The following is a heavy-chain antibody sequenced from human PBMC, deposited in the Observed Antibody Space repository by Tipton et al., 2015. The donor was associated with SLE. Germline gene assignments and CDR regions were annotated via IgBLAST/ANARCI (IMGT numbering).Heavy chain of an antibody. CDR2: IYPTDSDI. CDR1: GYTFSSYW. D-gene: IGHD3-22*01. J-gene: IGHJ4*02. V-gene: IGHV5-51*03. CDR3: ARGHGSGFYSDN. Sequence: QLVQSGAEVKKSGESLKISCQGSGYTFSSYWIVWVRQRPGKGLEWMGIIYPTDSDIIYSPSFQGQVTISADESTSTAYLQLSSLKAADTAMYYCARGHGSGFYSDNWGQGTLVTVSS.